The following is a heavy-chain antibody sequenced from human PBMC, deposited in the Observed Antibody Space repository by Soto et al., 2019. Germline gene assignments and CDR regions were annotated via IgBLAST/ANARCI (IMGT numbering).Heavy chain of an antibody. D-gene: IGHD6-13*01. CDR1: GFTFSSYA. V-gene: IGHV3-64D*08. J-gene: IGHJ6*02. CDR2: ISSNGGST. CDR3: VKWDGAAAGTRYYYYGMDV. Sequence: GGSLRLSCSASGFTFSSYAMHWVRQAPGKGLEYVSAISSNGGSTYYADSVKGRFTISRDNSKNTLYLQMSSLRAEDTAVYYCVKWDGAAAGTRYYYYGMDVWGQGTTVTVSS.